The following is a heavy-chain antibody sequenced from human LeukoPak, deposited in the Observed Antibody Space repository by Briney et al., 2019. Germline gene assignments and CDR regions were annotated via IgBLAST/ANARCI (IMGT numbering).Heavy chain of an antibody. CDR3: ASGPMSFDY. V-gene: IGHV3-23*01. Sequence: GGSLGLSCQTSGFTFGNYAMSWVRQAQGKELEWISAISTNGVNTYYADSVKGRFTISRDNSRHTLSLQMNGLRADDTAVYYCASGPMSFDYWGQGTLVTVSS. D-gene: IGHD1-26*01. CDR2: ISTNGVNT. CDR1: GFTFGNYA. J-gene: IGHJ4*02.